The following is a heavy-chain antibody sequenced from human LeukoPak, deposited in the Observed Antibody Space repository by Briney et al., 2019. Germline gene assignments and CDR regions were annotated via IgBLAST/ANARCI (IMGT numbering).Heavy chain of an antibody. CDR3: ARQGDGGNSGAFDY. CDR2: INHSGST. CDR1: GGSFSGYY. Sequence: SETLSLTCAVYGGSFSGYYWSWIRQPPGKGLEWIGEINHSGSTNYNPSLKSRVTISVDTSKNQFSLRLSSVTAADTAVYYCARQGDGGNSGAFDYWGQGTLVTVSS. J-gene: IGHJ4*02. V-gene: IGHV4-34*01. D-gene: IGHD2-21*02.